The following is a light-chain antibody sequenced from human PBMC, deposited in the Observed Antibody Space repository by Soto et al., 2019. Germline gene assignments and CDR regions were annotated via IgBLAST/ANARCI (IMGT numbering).Light chain of an antibody. CDR2: EVN. Sequence: QSVLTQPPSASGSPGQSVTISCTGTSSDVGRYKYVSWYQQEPGKAPKLIIYEVNKRPSGVPDRFSGSKSGNTASLTVSGLQAEDEADYYCSSYTGSNNLVIFGGGTKLTVL. CDR3: SSYTGSNNLVI. V-gene: IGLV2-8*01. CDR1: SSDVGRYKY. J-gene: IGLJ2*01.